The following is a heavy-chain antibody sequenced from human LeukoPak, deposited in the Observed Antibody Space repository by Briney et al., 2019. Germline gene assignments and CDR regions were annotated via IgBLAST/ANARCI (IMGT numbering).Heavy chain of an antibody. Sequence: SETLSLTCSVARGSMTSFYWTWGRQPPGKGLEWIGSLFYSGSPNANPSLKSRVTMSVDTSRNQFFLTLTSVTAADTALYFCARGGPRWFDPWGQGTLVIVSS. CDR2: LFYSGSP. V-gene: IGHV4-59*01. CDR1: RGSMTSFY. CDR3: ARGGPRWFDP. D-gene: IGHD1-26*01. J-gene: IGHJ5*02.